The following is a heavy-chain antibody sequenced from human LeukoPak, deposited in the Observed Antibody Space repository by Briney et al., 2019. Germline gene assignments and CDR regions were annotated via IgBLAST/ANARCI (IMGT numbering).Heavy chain of an antibody. D-gene: IGHD6-13*01. CDR1: GYTFTSYG. Sequence: ASVKLSCKASGYTFTSYGISWVRQAPGQGLEWMGWISAYNGNTNYAQKLQGRITITTDTSTSTAYMELRSLRSDDTAVYYCARSPKYSSSWTSKGNWFDPWGQGTLVTVSS. J-gene: IGHJ5*02. CDR2: ISAYNGNT. CDR3: ARSPKYSSSWTSKGNWFDP. V-gene: IGHV1-18*01.